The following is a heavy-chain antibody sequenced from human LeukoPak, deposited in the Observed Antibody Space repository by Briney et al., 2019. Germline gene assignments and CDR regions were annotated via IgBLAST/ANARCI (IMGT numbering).Heavy chain of an antibody. J-gene: IGHJ4*02. Sequence: GGSLRLSCAASGFTFSSYWMSWVRQAPGKGLKWVANIKQDGSEKYYVDSVKGRFTISRDNAKNSLYLQMNSLRAEDTAVYYCARGYCSGGSCYDYWGQGTLVTVSS. CDR2: IKQDGSEK. V-gene: IGHV3-7*04. CDR3: ARGYCSGGSCYDY. D-gene: IGHD2-15*01. CDR1: GFTFSSYW.